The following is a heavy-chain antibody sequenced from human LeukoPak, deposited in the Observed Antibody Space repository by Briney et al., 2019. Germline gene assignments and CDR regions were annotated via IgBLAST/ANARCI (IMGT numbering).Heavy chain of an antibody. CDR1: GGSISSYY. V-gene: IGHV4-59*01. CDR3: ARGLLGVDI. Sequence: SETLSLTCTVSGGSISSYYWSWIRQPPGKGLEWVGCIYYSGSTNYNPSLKSRVTISVDTSKYQFSLKLSSVTGADTAVYYCARGLLGVDIWGQGTMVTVSS. CDR2: IYYSGST. D-gene: IGHD3-16*01. J-gene: IGHJ3*02.